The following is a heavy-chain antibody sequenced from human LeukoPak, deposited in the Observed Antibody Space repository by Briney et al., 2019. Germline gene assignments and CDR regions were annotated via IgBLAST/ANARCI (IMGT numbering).Heavy chain of an antibody. J-gene: IGHJ3*02. Sequence: GGSLRLSCAASGFTFSSYWMSWVRQAPGKGLEWVANIKQDGSEKYYVYSVKGRFTISRDSAKTSPYLQMNSLRAEDTALYYCAKDMRLGHDYDAFDIWGQGTMVTVSS. V-gene: IGHV3-7*03. CDR3: AKDMRLGHDYDAFDI. CDR1: GFTFSSYW. D-gene: IGHD3-16*01. CDR2: IKQDGSEK.